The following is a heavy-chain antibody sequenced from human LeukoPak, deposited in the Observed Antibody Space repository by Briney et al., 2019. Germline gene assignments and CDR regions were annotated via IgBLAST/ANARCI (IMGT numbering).Heavy chain of an antibody. J-gene: IGHJ4*02. CDR2: IDSSDSDT. CDR3: ARLSVTMVRGVIPSPPDY. CDR1: GYSFTSYW. V-gene: IGHV5-10-1*01. D-gene: IGHD3-10*01. Sequence: GESLRISCKGSGYSFTSYWISWVRQMPGKGMGWMERIDSSDSDTNYSPSFQGHVTISADKSISTAYLQWSSLKASDTAMYYCARLSVTMVRGVIPSPPDYWGQGTLVTVSS.